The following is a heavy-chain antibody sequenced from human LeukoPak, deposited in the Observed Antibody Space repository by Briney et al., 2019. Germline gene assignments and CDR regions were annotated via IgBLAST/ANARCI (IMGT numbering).Heavy chain of an antibody. J-gene: IGHJ4*02. CDR1: GFTFSSYW. V-gene: IGHV3-74*01. Sequence: PGGSLRLSCAASGFTFSSYWMHWVRQGPGEGLVWVSRINSDGKSTSYADSVKGRFTISRDNAKDTLYLQMNSLRAEDTAVYFCAKNRAGSSGFYFDYWGQGTLVTVSS. CDR2: INSDGKST. D-gene: IGHD3-22*01. CDR3: AKNRAGSSGFYFDY.